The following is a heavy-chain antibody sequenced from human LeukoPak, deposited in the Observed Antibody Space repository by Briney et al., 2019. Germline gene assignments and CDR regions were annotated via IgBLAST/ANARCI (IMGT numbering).Heavy chain of an antibody. Sequence: GGSLRLSCAASGFTVSSNYMNWVRQAPGKGLEWVSLIYSGSSTNYADSVKGRFTISRDDSKSTLYLQMNSLRAEDTAVYYCARGPRPGSSGYPNLDDWGQGTLVTVSS. CDR3: ARGPRPGSSGYPNLDD. J-gene: IGHJ4*02. CDR1: GFTVSSNY. D-gene: IGHD3-22*01. V-gene: IGHV3-53*01. CDR2: IYSGSST.